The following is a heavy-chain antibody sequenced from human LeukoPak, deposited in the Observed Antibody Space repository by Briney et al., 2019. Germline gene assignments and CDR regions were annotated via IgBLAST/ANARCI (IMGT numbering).Heavy chain of an antibody. J-gene: IGHJ4*02. CDR1: GFTFRNYA. V-gene: IGHV3-23*01. D-gene: IGHD4-17*01. Sequence: HPGGSLRLSCAASGFTFRNYAMMWVRQAPGKGLELVSSIRAGGDNTYYADSETGRFTISRDNSKNTLFLQMNSLRAEDTAVYYCAKDPNGDYVGAFDFWGQGMMVSVSS. CDR3: AKDPNGDYVGAFDF. CDR2: IRAGGDNT.